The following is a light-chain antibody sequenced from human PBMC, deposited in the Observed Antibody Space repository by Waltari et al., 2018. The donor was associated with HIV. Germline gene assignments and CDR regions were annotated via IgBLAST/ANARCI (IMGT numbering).Light chain of an antibody. CDR1: SSDIGAYDS. CDR2: EVT. CDR3: SSYGDNIRVL. J-gene: IGLJ2*01. V-gene: IGLV2-8*01. Sequence: QSALTQPPYAAGPLGQSVTISCTGSSSDIGAYDSVSWFQQPPHSPPKLLLYEVTKRPSGVPDRFSGSRSGDTAFLSVSGLQPDDSAAYFCSSYGDNIRVLFGGGTNLTVL.